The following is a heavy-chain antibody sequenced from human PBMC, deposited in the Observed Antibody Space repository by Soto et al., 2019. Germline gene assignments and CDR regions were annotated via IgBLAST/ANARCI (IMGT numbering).Heavy chain of an antibody. CDR2: ISSSTRII. D-gene: IGHD3-3*01. V-gene: IGHV3-48*01. Sequence: EVQLVESGGGLVQPGGSLRLSCAASGFTFSTYSINWVRQAPGKGLEWVSYISSSTRIIYFADSVKGRFTISRDNAKNSLYLQMNSLRAEDTAVYYCARDLSIYGGAFDIWGPGTMVTVSS. J-gene: IGHJ3*02. CDR3: ARDLSIYGGAFDI. CDR1: GFTFSTYS.